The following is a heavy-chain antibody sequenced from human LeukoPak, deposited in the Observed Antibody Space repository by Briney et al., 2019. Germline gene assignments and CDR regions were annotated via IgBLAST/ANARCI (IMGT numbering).Heavy chain of an antibody. CDR3: ARMVRGVIGFDP. Sequence: PSETLSLTCTVSGGSISSSSYYWGWIRQPPGKGLEWIGSIYYSGSTYYNPSLKSRVTISVDTSKNQFSLKLSSVTAADTAVYYCARMVRGVIGFDPWGQGTLVTVSS. D-gene: IGHD3-10*01. V-gene: IGHV4-39*07. CDR2: IYYSGST. CDR1: GGSISSSSYY. J-gene: IGHJ5*02.